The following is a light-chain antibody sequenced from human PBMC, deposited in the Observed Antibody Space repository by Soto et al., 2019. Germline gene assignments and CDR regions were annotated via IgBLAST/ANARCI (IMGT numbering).Light chain of an antibody. V-gene: IGKV1-5*01. CDR3: QQYNSYSWT. CDR2: DAS. Sequence: DIQMTQSPSTLSASVGDRVTITCRASQSISSRLAWYRQKPGKAPKFLIYDASSLESGVPSRFSGSGSGTEFTLTISSLQPDDFATYYCQQYNSYSWTFGQGTKVEIK. J-gene: IGKJ1*01. CDR1: QSISSR.